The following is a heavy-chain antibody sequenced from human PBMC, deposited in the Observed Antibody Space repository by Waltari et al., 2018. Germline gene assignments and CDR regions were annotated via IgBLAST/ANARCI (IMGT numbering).Heavy chain of an antibody. V-gene: IGHV3-53*01. CDR1: GFTVSSNY. CDR2: IFSDGRT. Sequence: EVQLVESGGGLIQSGGSLRLSCAASGFTVSSNYMSWVRQAPGKGLEWVSVIFSDGRTYYADSVKGRFTISRDNSKNTLYLQINSLRAEDTAVYYCARDSRGGLFFDYWGQGTLVTVSS. J-gene: IGHJ4*02. CDR3: ARDSRGGLFFDY.